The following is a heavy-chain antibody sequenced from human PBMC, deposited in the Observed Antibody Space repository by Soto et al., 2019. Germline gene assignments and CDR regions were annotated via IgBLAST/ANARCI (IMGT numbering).Heavy chain of an antibody. CDR1: ADSVSTNSAT. CDR2: TYYRSNWYT. Sequence: SQTLSLTCAISADSVSTNSATLHWIRHSPSSGLEWRGRTYYRSNWYTDYAVSVKGRITISPDTSNNQLSLQLNSVTPDDTAVYYCARLIGNSWLDSWGQGTLVTVSS. D-gene: IGHD2-8*01. V-gene: IGHV6-1*01. CDR3: ARLIGNSWLDS. J-gene: IGHJ5*01.